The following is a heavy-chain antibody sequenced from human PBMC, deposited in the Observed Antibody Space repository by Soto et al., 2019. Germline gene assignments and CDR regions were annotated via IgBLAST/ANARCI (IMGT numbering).Heavy chain of an antibody. CDR1: GGTFSSYT. D-gene: IGHD3-10*01. Sequence: QVQLVQSGAEVKKPGSSVKVSCKASGGTFSSYTISWVRQAPGQGLEWMGRIIPILGIANYAQKFQGRVTIPADKSTSTAYMELSRLRSEDTAVYYCARPRGDQGSGRHDYWGQGTLVTVSS. CDR3: ARPRGDQGSGRHDY. V-gene: IGHV1-69*02. J-gene: IGHJ4*02. CDR2: IIPILGIA.